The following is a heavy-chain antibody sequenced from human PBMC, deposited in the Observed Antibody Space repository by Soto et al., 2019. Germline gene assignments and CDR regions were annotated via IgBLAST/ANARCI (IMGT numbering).Heavy chain of an antibody. D-gene: IGHD5-12*01. J-gene: IGHJ6*02. CDR3: AKTDIVATIGGGSGVIGSYAYYYYGMDV. Sequence: QVQLVESGGGVVQPGRSLRLSCAASGFTFSSYGMHWVRQAPGKGLEWVAVIWYDGSNKYYADSVKGRFTISRDNSKNTLYLQMNSLRAEDTAVYYCAKTDIVATIGGGSGVIGSYAYYYYGMDVWGQGTTVTVSS. CDR2: IWYDGSNK. V-gene: IGHV3-33*06. CDR1: GFTFSSYG.